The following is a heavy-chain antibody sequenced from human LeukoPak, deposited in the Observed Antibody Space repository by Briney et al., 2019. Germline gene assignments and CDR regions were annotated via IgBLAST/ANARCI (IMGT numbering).Heavy chain of an antibody. CDR3: ARVRCSGGSCPYYYYYYYMDV. D-gene: IGHD2-15*01. J-gene: IGHJ6*03. V-gene: IGHV4-39*07. Sequence: PSETLSLTCTVSGGSISSSSYYWAWIRQPPGKGLEWIGSIHYSGSTYYNPSLQSRVTISIDTSKNQFSLTLRFVTAADTAVYYCARVRCSGGSCPYYYYYYYMDVWGKGTTVTVSS. CDR2: IHYSGST. CDR1: GGSISSSSYY.